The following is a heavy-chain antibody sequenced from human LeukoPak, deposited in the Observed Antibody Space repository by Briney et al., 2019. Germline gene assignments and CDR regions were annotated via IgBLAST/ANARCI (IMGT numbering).Heavy chain of an antibody. CDR1: GFTFDDYG. J-gene: IGHJ4*02. Sequence: AGGSLRLSCAASGFTFDDYGMSWVRQAPGKGLVWVSGINWNGGSTGYADSVKGRFTISRDNAKNSLYLQTNSLRAEDTALYYCAREVSSGWRNYYFDYWGQGTLVTVSS. CDR2: INWNGGST. V-gene: IGHV3-20*04. CDR3: AREVSSGWRNYYFDY. D-gene: IGHD6-19*01.